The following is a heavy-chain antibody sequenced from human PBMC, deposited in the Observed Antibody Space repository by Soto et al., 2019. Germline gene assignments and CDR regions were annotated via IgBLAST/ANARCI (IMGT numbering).Heavy chain of an antibody. V-gene: IGHV3-74*01. CDR3: ARDQTTGDYFDA. Sequence: WSPRLLCRAAAFAFSSNFMHWVRQAPGKGLFWVSRINGDGSSTNYADSVKGRFTISRDNAKNTLYLQMNSLRAEDTAVYYCARDQTTGDYFDARGQGP. J-gene: IGHJ5*02. D-gene: IGHD4-17*01. CDR2: INGDGSST. CDR1: AFAFSSNF.